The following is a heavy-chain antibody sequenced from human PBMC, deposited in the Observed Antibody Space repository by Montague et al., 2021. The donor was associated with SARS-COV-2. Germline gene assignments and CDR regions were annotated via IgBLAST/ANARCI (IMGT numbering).Heavy chain of an antibody. V-gene: IGHV3-33*06. CDR3: AKDQGRERKRAFDS. D-gene: IGHD1-26*01. J-gene: IGHJ4*02. Sequence: SLRLFCAASGFTFNNYAFQWVRQAPGKGLQWVAVIGLDGSNEYYADPVKGRFTISRDNSKNTLYLQMNSLRAEDTAVYYCAKDQGRERKRAFDSWGQGILVTVSS. CDR2: IGLDGSNE. CDR1: GFTFNNYA.